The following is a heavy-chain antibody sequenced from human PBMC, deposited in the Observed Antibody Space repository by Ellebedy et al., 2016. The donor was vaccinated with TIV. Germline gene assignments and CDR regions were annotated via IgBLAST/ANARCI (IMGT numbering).Heavy chain of an antibody. D-gene: IGHD6-19*01. CDR3: ARCVAVAATYCDY. V-gene: IGHV4-34*01. J-gene: IGHJ4*02. CDR2: INHSRIT. Sequence: MPSETLSLTCAVYGGSFSGNYWSWISQRQGKGLEWNGEINHSRITNYNPYLKRRVTISVDPSKNQFSLTLSSVTAADTAVYYCARCVAVAATYCDYWGQGTLVTVSS. CDR1: GGSFSGNY.